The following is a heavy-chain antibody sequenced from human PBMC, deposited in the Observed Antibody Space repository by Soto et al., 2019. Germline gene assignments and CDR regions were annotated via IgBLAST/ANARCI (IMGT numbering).Heavy chain of an antibody. J-gene: IGHJ1*01. CDR1: EFTFSTYV. D-gene: IGHD3-22*01. CDR3: AKVGVRNYYDSKLPGHFQH. CDR2: ISYDGSDK. Sequence: PGGSLRLSCAASEFTFSTYVMHWVRQAPGKGLEWLALISYDGSDKYYAGSVKGRFTISRDNSKNTLYLQMNSLRAEDTAVYYCAKVGVRNYYDSKLPGHFQHWGQGTLVTVSS. V-gene: IGHV3-30*18.